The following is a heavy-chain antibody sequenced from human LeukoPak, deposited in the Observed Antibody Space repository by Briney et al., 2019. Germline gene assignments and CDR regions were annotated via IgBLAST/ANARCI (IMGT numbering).Heavy chain of an antibody. CDR1: GGTFSSYS. Sequence: SVKVSCKASGGTFSSYSINWVRQAPGQGLEWMGGIMPLFNTANYAQQFQGRVTITTDESTSTAYMELSSLRFEDTAMYYCARVDRYHYYLDVWGKGTTVTVSS. J-gene: IGHJ6*03. CDR3: ARVDRYHYYLDV. CDR2: IMPLFNTA. V-gene: IGHV1-69*05.